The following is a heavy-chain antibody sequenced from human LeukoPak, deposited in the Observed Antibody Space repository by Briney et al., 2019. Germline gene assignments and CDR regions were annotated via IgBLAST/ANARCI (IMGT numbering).Heavy chain of an antibody. V-gene: IGHV1-8*01. J-gene: IGHJ5*02. CDR3: ARRRGGSPRRNLFDP. CDR1: GYTFTSYD. CDR2: MNPNSGNT. D-gene: IGHD3-16*01. Sequence: ASVKVSCKASGYTFTSYDINWVRQATGQRLEWMGGMNPNSGNTGYAQKFQGRVTMTRNTSISTAYMELSSLRSEDTAVYYCARRRGGSPRRNLFDPWGQGTLVTVSS.